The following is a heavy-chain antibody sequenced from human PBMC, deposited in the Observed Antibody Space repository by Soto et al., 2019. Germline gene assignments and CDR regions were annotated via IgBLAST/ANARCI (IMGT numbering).Heavy chain of an antibody. V-gene: IGHV3-30-3*01. CDR3: ARERGEGGVNWNVYYYYYGMDV. D-gene: IGHD1-1*01. J-gene: IGHJ6*02. CDR1: GFTFSSYA. CDR2: ISYDGSNK. Sequence: QVQLVESGGGVVQPGRSLRLSCAASGFTFSSYAMHWVRQAPGKGLEWVAVISYDGSNKYYADSVKGRFTISRENSKNTLYLQMNSLRAEDTAVYYCARERGEGGVNWNVYYYYYGMDVWGQGTTVTVSS.